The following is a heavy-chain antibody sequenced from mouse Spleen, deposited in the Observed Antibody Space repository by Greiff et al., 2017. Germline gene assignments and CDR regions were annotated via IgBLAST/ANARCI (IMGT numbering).Heavy chain of an antibody. CDR1: GFTFSSYA. V-gene: IGHV5-9-3*01. CDR2: ISSGGSYT. Sequence: EVQVVESGGGLVKPGGSLKLSCAASGFTFSSYAMSWVRQTPEKRLEWVATISSGGSYTYYPDSVKGRFTISRDNAKNTLYLQMSSLRSEDTAMYYCARHGSSYYFDYWGQGTTLTVSS. CDR3: ARHGSSYYFDY. D-gene: IGHD1-1*01. J-gene: IGHJ2*01.